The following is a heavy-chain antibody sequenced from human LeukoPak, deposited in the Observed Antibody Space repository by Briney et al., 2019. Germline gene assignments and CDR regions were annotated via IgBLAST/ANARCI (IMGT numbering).Heavy chain of an antibody. Sequence: GGSLRLSCAASGFTFSSYGMHWVRQAPGKGLEWVSVIYSGGSTYYADSVKGRFTISRDNSKNTLYLQMNSLRAEDTAVYYCAREGYCSSTSCYTLGDAFDIWGQGTMVTVSS. J-gene: IGHJ3*02. V-gene: IGHV3-53*01. D-gene: IGHD2-2*02. CDR2: IYSGGST. CDR3: AREGYCSSTSCYTLGDAFDI. CDR1: GFTFSSYG.